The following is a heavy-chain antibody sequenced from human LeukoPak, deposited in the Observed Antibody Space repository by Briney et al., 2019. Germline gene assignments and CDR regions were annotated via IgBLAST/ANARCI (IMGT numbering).Heavy chain of an antibody. D-gene: IGHD3-10*01. CDR1: GYTFTSYD. CDR3: ARKRITMVRAAFGI. Sequence: ASVKVSCKASGYTFTSYDINWVRQATGQGLEWMGWMNPNSGNTGYAQKFQGRVTMTRNTSISTAYMELSSLRSEDTAVYYCARKRITMVRAAFGIWGQGTMVTVSS. V-gene: IGHV1-8*01. J-gene: IGHJ3*02. CDR2: MNPNSGNT.